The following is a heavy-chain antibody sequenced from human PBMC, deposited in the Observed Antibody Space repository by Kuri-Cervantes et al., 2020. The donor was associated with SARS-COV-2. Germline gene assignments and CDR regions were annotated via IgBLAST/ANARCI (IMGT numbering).Heavy chain of an antibody. V-gene: IGHV3-7*01. CDR3: ARDPNYYDSSANEGFDY. CDR2: IKQDGSEK. Sequence: SLKISCEVSGFLFSASAIHWVRQAPGKGLEWVANIKQDGSEKYYVDSVKGRFTISRDNAKNSLYLQMNSLRAEDTAVYYCARDPNYYDSSANEGFDYWGQGTLVTVSS. CDR1: GFLFSASA. D-gene: IGHD3-22*01. J-gene: IGHJ4*02.